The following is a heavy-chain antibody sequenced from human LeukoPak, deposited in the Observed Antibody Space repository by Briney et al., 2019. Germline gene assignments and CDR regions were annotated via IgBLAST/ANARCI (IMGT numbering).Heavy chain of an antibody. Sequence: GGSLRLSCVASGFVFEDYTMHWVRQVPGKGLEWVSLINYDGTSTYYADSVKGRFTISRDDSKNSLYLQMNSLRTEDTALYYCAKDIWGYDYGNFDYWGQGTLVTVSS. V-gene: IGHV3-43*01. CDR1: GFVFEDYT. D-gene: IGHD5-18*01. CDR2: INYDGTST. J-gene: IGHJ4*02. CDR3: AKDIWGYDYGNFDY.